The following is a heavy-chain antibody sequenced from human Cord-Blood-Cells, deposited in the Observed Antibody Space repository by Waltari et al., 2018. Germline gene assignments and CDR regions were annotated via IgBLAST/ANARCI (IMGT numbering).Heavy chain of an antibody. Sequence: QVQLVQSGAVVQKPGASVKVSCKVSGYTLTALSIHLVRQAPGKGLEWMGGFDPEDGETIYAQKFQGRVTMTEDTSTDTAYMELSSLRSEDTAVYYCATAFRYQLDAFDIWGQGTMVTVSS. D-gene: IGHD2-2*01. V-gene: IGHV1-24*01. CDR2: FDPEDGET. CDR3: ATAFRYQLDAFDI. CDR1: GYTLTALS. J-gene: IGHJ3*02.